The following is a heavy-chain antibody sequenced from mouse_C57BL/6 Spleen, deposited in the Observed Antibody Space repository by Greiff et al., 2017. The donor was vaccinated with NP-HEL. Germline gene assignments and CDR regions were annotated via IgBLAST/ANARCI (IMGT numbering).Heavy chain of an antibody. D-gene: IGHD2-2*01. J-gene: IGHJ2*01. CDR2: IWSGGST. Sequence: QVQLKQSGPGLVQPSQCLSISCTVSGFSLTSYGVHWVRQSPGKGLEWLGVIWSGGSTDYNAAFISRLSISKDNSKNQVFLKMNRLQADETAIYYRARKQEFRLDYWGKGTTLTVSS. V-gene: IGHV2-2*01. CDR3: ARKQEFRLDY. CDR1: GFSLTSYG.